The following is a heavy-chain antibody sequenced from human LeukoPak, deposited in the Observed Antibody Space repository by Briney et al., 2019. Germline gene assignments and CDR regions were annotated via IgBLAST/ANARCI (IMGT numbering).Heavy chain of an antibody. CDR1: GFIFENYG. J-gene: IGHJ4*02. Sequence: GGSLRLSCAASGFIFENYGMHWVRQAPGQGLQWVAVISHDGRTTYYGDSVKGRFTISRDNSKNTLYLQMNSLRAEDTAVYYCARVYSSSWYYFDYWGQGTLVTVSS. V-gene: IGHV3-30*03. D-gene: IGHD6-13*01. CDR3: ARVYSSSWYYFDY. CDR2: ISHDGRTT.